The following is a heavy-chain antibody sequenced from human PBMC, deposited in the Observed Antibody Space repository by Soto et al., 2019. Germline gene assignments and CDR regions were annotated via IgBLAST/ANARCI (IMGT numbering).Heavy chain of an antibody. CDR1: GGSITSGDDY. CDR3: ARAHIAIFGVVIMKDYGLDV. Sequence: QVQLQESGPGLVKPSQTLSLTCTVSGGSITSGDDYWSWIRQPPGKGLEWIGYIYFSGSTYYNPSLKSRFTISVDTSNNHFSLKLNSVTAADTAVYYCARAHIAIFGVVIMKDYGLDVWGQGTTVTVSS. J-gene: IGHJ6*02. V-gene: IGHV4-30-4*01. CDR2: IYFSGST. D-gene: IGHD3-3*01.